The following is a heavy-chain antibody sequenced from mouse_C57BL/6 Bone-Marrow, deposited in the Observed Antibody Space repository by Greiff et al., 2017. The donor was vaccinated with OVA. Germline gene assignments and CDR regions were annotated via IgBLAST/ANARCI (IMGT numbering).Heavy chain of an antibody. D-gene: IGHD2-1*01. CDR3: ASPMVTTDCYAMDD. J-gene: IGHJ4*01. CDR1: GFSLTSYG. V-gene: IGHV2-2*01. Sequence: VQLQQSGPGLVQPSPCLSITCTVSGFSLTSYGVHWVRQSPGKGLEWLGVIRRGGSTDSYAAFISRLSISKDNSKSQVFCKMNSLQADDTAIDYCASPMVTTDCYAMDDWGQGTSVTVSA. CDR2: IRRGGST.